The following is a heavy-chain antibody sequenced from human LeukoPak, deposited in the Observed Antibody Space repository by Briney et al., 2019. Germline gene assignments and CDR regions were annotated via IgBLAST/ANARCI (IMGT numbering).Heavy chain of an antibody. Sequence: GGSLRLSCAASGFTFSSYSLNWVRQAPGKGLEWVSYITSSSSSIYYADSVKGRFTISRDNAKNSLYLRMNSLRAEDTAVYYCARDGCSSTSCLDWGFDYWGQGTLVTVSS. CDR1: GFTFSSYS. D-gene: IGHD2-2*01. CDR3: ARDGCSSTSCLDWGFDY. CDR2: ITSSSSSI. V-gene: IGHV3-48*04. J-gene: IGHJ4*02.